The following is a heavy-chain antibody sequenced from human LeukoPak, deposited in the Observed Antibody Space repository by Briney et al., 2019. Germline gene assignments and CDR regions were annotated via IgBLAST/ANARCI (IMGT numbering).Heavy chain of an antibody. V-gene: IGHV3-11*04. Sequence: GGSLRLSCAASGFTFSDYYMSWIRQAPGKGLEWVSYISSSGSTIYYADSVKGRFTISRDNAKNSPYLQMNSLRAEDTAVYYCARETRTDYGDYFDYWGQGTLVTVSS. CDR3: ARETRTDYGDYFDY. CDR1: GFTFSDYY. D-gene: IGHD4-17*01. CDR2: ISSSGSTI. J-gene: IGHJ4*02.